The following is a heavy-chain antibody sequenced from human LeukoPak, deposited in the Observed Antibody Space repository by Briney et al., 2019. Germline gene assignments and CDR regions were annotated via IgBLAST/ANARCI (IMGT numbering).Heavy chain of an antibody. CDR2: INGDGSST. D-gene: IGHD1-26*01. CDR3: IRDFGSVGATNAFDI. CDR1: GFSFSTYW. J-gene: IGHJ3*02. V-gene: IGHV3-74*01. Sequence: PGGSLRLSCVASGFSFSTYWMHWVRQAPGKGLEWVSRINGDGSSTSYADSVKGRFTISRDNAKNTVCLQMNSLRVEDTAVYYCIRDFGSVGATNAFDIWGQGTMVTVSS.